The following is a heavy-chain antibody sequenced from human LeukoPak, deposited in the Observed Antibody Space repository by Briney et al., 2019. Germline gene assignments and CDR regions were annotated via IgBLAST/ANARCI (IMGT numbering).Heavy chain of an antibody. D-gene: IGHD2-15*01. Sequence: ASVKVSCKASGYSVNDKSLHWVRQAPGQGLEWMGSINPNSGGTNYAQKFRGRVTMTTDTSMSTAYMELSRLTSDDTAVYYCARAGGRSRFDPWGQGTLVTVSS. CDR2: INPNSGGT. CDR3: ARAGGRSRFDP. J-gene: IGHJ5*02. V-gene: IGHV1-2*02. CDR1: GYSVNDKS.